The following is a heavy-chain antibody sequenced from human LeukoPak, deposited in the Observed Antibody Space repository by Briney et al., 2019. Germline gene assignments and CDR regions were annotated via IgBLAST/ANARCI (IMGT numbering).Heavy chain of an antibody. D-gene: IGHD1-26*01. CDR2: IYSGGNT. CDR1: GFTVSSSP. Sequence: GGSLRLSCAASGFTVSSSPINWVRQAPGRGLEWVSVIYSGGNTFYADSVKGRFTISRHNSENTLYLQMNSLSADDTAVDYCVRLMGSGWFDPWGQGTPVTVFS. CDR3: VRLMGSGWFDP. J-gene: IGHJ5*02. V-gene: IGHV3-53*04.